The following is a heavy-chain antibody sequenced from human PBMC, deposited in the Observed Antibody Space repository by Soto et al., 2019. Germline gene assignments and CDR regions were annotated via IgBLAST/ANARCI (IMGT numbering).Heavy chain of an antibody. J-gene: IGHJ6*02. CDR1: GYTFTGYY. D-gene: IGHD6-13*01. V-gene: IGHV1-2*04. CDR3: ARGYSSSWYGQYYYYYYGMDV. Sequence: GASVKVSCKASGYTFTGYYMHWVRQAPGQGLEWMGWINPNSGGTNYAQKFQGWVTMTRDTSISTAYMELSRLRSDDTAVYYCARGYSSSWYGQYYYYYYGMDVWGQGTTVTVSS. CDR2: INPNSGGT.